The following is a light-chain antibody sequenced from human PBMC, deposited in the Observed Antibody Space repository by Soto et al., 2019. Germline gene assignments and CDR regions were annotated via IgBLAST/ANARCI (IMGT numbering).Light chain of an antibody. V-gene: IGKV1-39*01. J-gene: IGKJ1*01. Sequence: DIQMTQSPSSLSASVGDRVTITCRASQSISSYLNWYQQKPGKAPKLLIYAASSLHSGVPSRFRGSRSGTDFTLTISSLQHEDFATYYCQKTYGTPWTFGRGTEVEIK. CDR2: AAS. CDR1: QSISSY. CDR3: QKTYGTPWT.